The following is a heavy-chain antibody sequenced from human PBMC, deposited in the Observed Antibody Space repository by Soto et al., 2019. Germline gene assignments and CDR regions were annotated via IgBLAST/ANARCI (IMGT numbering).Heavy chain of an antibody. Sequence: QLQLQESGPGLVKPSETLSLTCSVSDDSINSDKYYWGWIRQPPAKGLEWIGSIYYRGNAYYNPSLLTRVTISLDKSRTVFSLQLNSVTAADSAVYFCARLEGLATISYYFDFWGPGALVTVSS. J-gene: IGHJ4*02. CDR3: ARLEGLATISYYFDF. CDR2: IYYRGNA. D-gene: IGHD3-9*01. V-gene: IGHV4-39*01. CDR1: DDSINSDKYY.